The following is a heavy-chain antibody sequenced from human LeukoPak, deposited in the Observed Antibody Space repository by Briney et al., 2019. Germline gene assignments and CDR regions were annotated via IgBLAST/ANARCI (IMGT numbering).Heavy chain of an antibody. V-gene: IGHV1-18*01. Sequence: ASVKVSCKASGYTFPSFGISWVRQAPGRGLEWMGWISAYNGNTNYAQQLQGRVTMTTDTSTSTAYMELRSLRADDTAVYYCARDLYYYDSSGLGWGQGTLVTVSS. CDR3: ARDLYYYDSSGLG. D-gene: IGHD3-22*01. CDR1: GYTFPSFG. CDR2: ISAYNGNT. J-gene: IGHJ4*02.